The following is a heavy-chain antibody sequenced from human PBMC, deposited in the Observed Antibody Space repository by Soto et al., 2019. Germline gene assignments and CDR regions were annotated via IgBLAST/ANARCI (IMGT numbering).Heavy chain of an antibody. Sequence: QVQLQESGPGLVKPSQTLSLTCTVSGGSISSGGYYWSWIRQHPGKGLEWIGYIYYSGSTYYNPSLKSRVTISVDTSKNQFSLKLSSVTAADTAVYYCARSNHYYDFWSGYSDDAFDIWGQGTMVTVSS. V-gene: IGHV4-31*03. CDR1: GGSISSGGYY. CDR3: ARSNHYYDFWSGYSDDAFDI. J-gene: IGHJ3*02. CDR2: IYYSGST. D-gene: IGHD3-3*01.